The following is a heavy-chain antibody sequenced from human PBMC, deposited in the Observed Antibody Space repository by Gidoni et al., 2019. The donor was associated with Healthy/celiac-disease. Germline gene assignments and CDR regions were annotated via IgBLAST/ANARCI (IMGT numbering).Heavy chain of an antibody. J-gene: IGHJ4*02. CDR1: GGSFSGYY. Sequence: QVQLQQWGAGLLKPSETLSLTCAVYGGSFSGYYWSWIRQPPGKGLEWIGEINHSGSTNYNPSLKSRVTISVDTSKNQFSLKLSSVTAADTAVYYCATKIAAAGTLDYWGQGTLVTVSS. CDR3: ATKIAAAGTLDY. V-gene: IGHV4-34*01. CDR2: INHSGST. D-gene: IGHD6-13*01.